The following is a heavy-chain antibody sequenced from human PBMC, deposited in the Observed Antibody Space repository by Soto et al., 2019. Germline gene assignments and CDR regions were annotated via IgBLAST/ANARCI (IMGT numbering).Heavy chain of an antibody. CDR2: IYYSGST. D-gene: IGHD3-22*01. J-gene: IGHJ4*02. Sequence: QVQLQESGPGLVKPSQTLSLTCTVSGGSISSGGYYWSWIRQHPGKGLEWIGYIYYSGSTYYNPSLKSRVTISVDTSKNQFSLKLSSVTVADTAVYYCARGGNGRITMIVVAPDYWGQGTLVTVSS. CDR3: ARGGNGRITMIVVAPDY. V-gene: IGHV4-31*03. CDR1: GGSISSGGYY.